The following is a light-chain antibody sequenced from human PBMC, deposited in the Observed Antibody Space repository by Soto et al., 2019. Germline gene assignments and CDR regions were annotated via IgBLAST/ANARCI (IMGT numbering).Light chain of an antibody. CDR1: SSNIGSNY. CDR3: AAWDDSLSPHVV. V-gene: IGLV1-47*01. CDR2: RNN. J-gene: IGLJ2*01. Sequence: VLTQPPSASGTPGQRVTISCSGSSSNIGSNYVYWYQQLPGTAPKLLIYRNNQRPSGVPDRFSGSKSGTSASLAISGLRSEDEADYYCAAWDDSLSPHVVFGGGTKLTVL.